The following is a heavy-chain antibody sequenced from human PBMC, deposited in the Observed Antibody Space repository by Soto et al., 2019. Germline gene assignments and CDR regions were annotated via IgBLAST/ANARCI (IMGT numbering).Heavy chain of an antibody. CDR2: INAGNGNT. Sequence: ASVKVSCKASGYTFTSYAMHWVRQAPGQSLVWMGWINAGNGNTKYSQKFQGRVTITRDTSASTAYMELSSLRSDDTAVYYCARDRRIAVAGRRTNYGMDVWGQGTTVTVSS. CDR1: GYTFTSYA. J-gene: IGHJ6*02. CDR3: ARDRRIAVAGRRTNYGMDV. D-gene: IGHD6-19*01. V-gene: IGHV1-3*01.